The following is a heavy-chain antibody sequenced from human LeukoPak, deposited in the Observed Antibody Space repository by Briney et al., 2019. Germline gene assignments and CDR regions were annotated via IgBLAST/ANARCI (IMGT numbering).Heavy chain of an antibody. Sequence: GGSLRLSCAASGFTFSSYTMNWVRQAPGKGLEWVSFISSSSSYIYYADSLKGRFTISRDNAKSSLYLQMNSLRAEDTAVYYCAREYYYDSSGYYYPWGQGTLVTVSS. CDR2: ISSSSSYI. D-gene: IGHD3-22*01. J-gene: IGHJ5*02. CDR1: GFTFSSYT. V-gene: IGHV3-21*04. CDR3: AREYYYDSSGYYYP.